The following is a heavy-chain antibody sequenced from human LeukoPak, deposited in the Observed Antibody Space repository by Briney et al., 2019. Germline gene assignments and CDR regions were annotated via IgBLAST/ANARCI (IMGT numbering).Heavy chain of an antibody. Sequence: SETLSLTCAVYGGSFSGYYCSWIRQTPGKGLEWIGEIPHGGSTSYNPSLKSRLTISVGSAINPFSLRVTSVTAADTAVYYCAITHYDILTGYHKYMGVWGKGTTVTISS. D-gene: IGHD3-9*01. CDR2: IPHGGST. CDR1: GGSFSGYY. J-gene: IGHJ6*03. CDR3: AITHYDILTGYHKYMGV. V-gene: IGHV4-34*01.